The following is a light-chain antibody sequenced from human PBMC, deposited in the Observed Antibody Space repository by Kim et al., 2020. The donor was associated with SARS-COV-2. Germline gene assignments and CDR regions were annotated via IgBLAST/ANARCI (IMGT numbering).Light chain of an antibody. CDR1: QGISTE. CDR2: DAS. J-gene: IGKJ4*01. V-gene: IGKV1D-13*01. CDR3: QQFNHYPLT. Sequence: AIQLTQSPSSLSASVGDRVTITCRASQGISTELAWYQQRQGRPPKLLIYDASSLESGVPSRFSGSGSGTTFTLTINTLRPEDFATYFCQQFNHYPLTFGGGTKLEI.